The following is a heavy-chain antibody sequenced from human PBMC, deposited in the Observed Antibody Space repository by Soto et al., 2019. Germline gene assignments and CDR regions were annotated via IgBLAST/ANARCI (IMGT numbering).Heavy chain of an antibody. CDR3: AKANSGYGSFDH. D-gene: IGHD5-12*01. V-gene: IGHV4-59*01. CDR2: IYYSGST. J-gene: IGHJ4*02. Sequence: ASETLSLTCTVSGDSISKYYCSWIRQSPGKGLEWIGYIYYSGSTNYNPSLKSRVTISIDKSKNQFSLKLTSVTAADTAVYYCAKANSGYGSFDHWGQGMLVTVSS. CDR1: GDSISKYY.